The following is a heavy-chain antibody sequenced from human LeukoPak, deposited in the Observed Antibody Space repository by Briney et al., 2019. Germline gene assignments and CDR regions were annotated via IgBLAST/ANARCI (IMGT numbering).Heavy chain of an antibody. Sequence: GGSLRLSCAASGFTLSSHAMSWVRQAPGKGLEWVSAISGSGASTYYADSVKGRFTISRDNSKNTLYLQMNSLRAEDTAVYYCARDSGYYGSESPDYWGQGTLVTVSS. CDR3: ARDSGYYGSESPDY. CDR1: GFTLSSHA. V-gene: IGHV3-23*01. J-gene: IGHJ4*02. CDR2: ISGSGAST. D-gene: IGHD3-10*01.